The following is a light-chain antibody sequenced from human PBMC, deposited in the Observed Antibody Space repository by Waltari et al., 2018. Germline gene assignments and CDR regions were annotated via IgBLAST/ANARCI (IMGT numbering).Light chain of an antibody. V-gene: IGLV1-40*01. Sequence: QSLLTHPSSVSGAPEQRVTVTCTARSPTIRAASDVLRYQQLPGTAPKLLIYGNSNRPSGVPDRFSGTKSGTSACLDITGLQAEDEADYYCQSYDNNLSGSGIVGGGTKLTVL. J-gene: IGLJ2*01. CDR1: SPTIRAASD. CDR2: GNS. CDR3: QSYDNNLSGSGI.